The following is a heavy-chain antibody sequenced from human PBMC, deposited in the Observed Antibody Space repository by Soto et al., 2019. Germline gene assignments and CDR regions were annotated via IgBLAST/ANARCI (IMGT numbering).Heavy chain of an antibody. V-gene: IGHV3-30*18. Sequence: GGSLRLSCAASGFTFSSYGMHWVRQAPGKGLEWVAVISYDGSNKYYADSVKGRFTISRDNSKNTLYLQMNSLRAEDTAVYYCAKDRRDYGGTHFDYWGQGTLVTVSS. CDR1: GFTFSSYG. CDR2: ISYDGSNK. D-gene: IGHD4-17*01. CDR3: AKDRRDYGGTHFDY. J-gene: IGHJ4*02.